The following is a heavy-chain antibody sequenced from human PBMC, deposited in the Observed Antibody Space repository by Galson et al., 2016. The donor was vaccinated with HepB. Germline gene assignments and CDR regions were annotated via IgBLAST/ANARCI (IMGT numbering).Heavy chain of an antibody. Sequence: SLRLSCAASGFSVGSYYMSWVRQAPGKGLEWVAFISYDGFDGTNKHYADSVKGRFTISRDDSQNTVFLQMNSLRADETAVYYFAKDLTIFGMIMSPGDWGQGTLGTGSS. J-gene: IGHJ4*02. V-gene: IGHV3-30*18. CDR3: AKDLTIFGMIMSPGD. CDR2: ISYDGFDGTNK. CDR1: GFSVGSYY. D-gene: IGHD3-3*01.